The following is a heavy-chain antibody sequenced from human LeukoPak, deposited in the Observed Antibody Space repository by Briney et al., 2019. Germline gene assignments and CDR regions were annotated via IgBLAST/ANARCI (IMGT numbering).Heavy chain of an antibody. V-gene: IGHV4-30-2*01. J-gene: IGHJ5*02. CDR3: ARAGLPPGKEFDP. D-gene: IGHD4-11*01. Sequence: PSETLSLTCAVSGGSISSGGYSWSWIRQPPGKGLEWIGYIYHSGSTYYNPSLKSRATISVDRSKNQFSLKLSSVTAADTAVYYCARAGLPPGKEFDPWGQGTLVTVSS. CDR1: GGSISSGGYS. CDR2: IYHSGST.